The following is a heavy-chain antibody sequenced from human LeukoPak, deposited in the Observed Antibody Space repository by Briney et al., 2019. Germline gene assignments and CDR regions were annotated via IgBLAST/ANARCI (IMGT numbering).Heavy chain of an antibody. V-gene: IGHV4-59*01. CDR2: IYYSGST. D-gene: IGHD3-9*01. Sequence: SETLSLTCTVSGGSISSYYWSWIRQPPGKGLEWIGYIYYSGSTNYNPSLKSRVTISVDTSKNQFSLKLSSVTAADTAVYYCARVQGDYYILTGYSPTFDYWGQGTLVTVSS. J-gene: IGHJ4*02. CDR3: ARVQGDYYILTGYSPTFDY. CDR1: GGSISSYY.